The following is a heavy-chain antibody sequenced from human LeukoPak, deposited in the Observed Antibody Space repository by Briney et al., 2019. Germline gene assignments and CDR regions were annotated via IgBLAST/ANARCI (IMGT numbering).Heavy chain of an antibody. CDR1: GGSISSYY. CDR2: IYYSGST. Sequence: PSETLSLTCTVSGGSISSYYWGWIRQPPGKGLEWIGSIYYSGSTYYNPSLKSRVTISVDTSKSQFSLNLNSVTAADTAVYYCARGHDILTGSPFDYWGQGTLVTVSS. V-gene: IGHV4-39*07. D-gene: IGHD3-9*01. CDR3: ARGHDILTGSPFDY. J-gene: IGHJ4*02.